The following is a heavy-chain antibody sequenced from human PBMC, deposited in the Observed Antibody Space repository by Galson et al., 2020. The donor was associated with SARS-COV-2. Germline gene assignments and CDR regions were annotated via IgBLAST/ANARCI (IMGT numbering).Heavy chain of an antibody. J-gene: IGHJ3*02. V-gene: IGHV3-23*01. CDR3: ARSYDSSVYDAFDI. CDR1: GFTFNNYT. CDR2: ISGGGGTT. Sequence: GGSLKLSCAVSGFTFNNYTMTCIRQAPGQGTDCVSIISGGGGTTNYTDSVKGRFTISRDNSKNTLYLQMTSLSVEDTAIYYCARSYDSSVYDAFDIWGQGTMVTVSS. D-gene: IGHD3-22*01.